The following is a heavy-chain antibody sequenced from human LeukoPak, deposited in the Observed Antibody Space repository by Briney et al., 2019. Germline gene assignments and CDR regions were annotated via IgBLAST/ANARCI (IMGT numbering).Heavy chain of an antibody. V-gene: IGHV4-31*03. Sequence: PSETLSLTCTVSGGSISSGGYYWSWLRQHPGKGLEWIGYIYYSGSTYYNPSLKSRVTISVDTSKNQFSLKLSSVTAADTAVYYCARDSHDFWSGYLYFDYWGQGTLVTVSS. CDR1: GGSISSGGYY. J-gene: IGHJ4*02. CDR2: IYYSGST. CDR3: ARDSHDFWSGYLYFDY. D-gene: IGHD3-3*01.